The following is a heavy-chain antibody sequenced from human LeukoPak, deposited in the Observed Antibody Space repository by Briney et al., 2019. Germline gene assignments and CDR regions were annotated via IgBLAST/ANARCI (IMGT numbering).Heavy chain of an antibody. CDR2: VHLSGRT. J-gene: IGHJ4*02. CDR1: GGSISSTNW. V-gene: IGHV4-4*02. Sequence: SGTLSLTCGVSGGSISSTNWWTWVRQPPGEGLEWIGEVHLSGRTNYNPSLESRVTMSVDMSENHISLKLTSVTAADTAVYYCAREGGPYRPLDYSGQGTLVTISS. CDR3: AREGGPYRPLDY.